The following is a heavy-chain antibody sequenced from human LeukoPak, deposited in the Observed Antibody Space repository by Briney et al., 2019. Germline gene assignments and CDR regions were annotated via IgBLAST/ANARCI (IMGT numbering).Heavy chain of an antibody. J-gene: IGHJ4*02. CDR2: ITWNSGSI. V-gene: IGHV3-9*01. D-gene: IGHD3-22*01. CDR3: AKGSSGYYSD. CDR1: GFTFDDYA. Sequence: PGRSLRLSCAASGFTFDDYAMHWVRQAPGKGLEWVSGITWNSGSIDYADSVKGRFTISRDNAKSSLYLQMNSLRAEDTALYYCAKGSSGYYSDWGQGTLVTASS.